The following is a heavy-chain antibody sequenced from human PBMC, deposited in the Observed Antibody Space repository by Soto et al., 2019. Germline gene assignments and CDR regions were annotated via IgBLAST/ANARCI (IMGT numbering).Heavy chain of an antibody. J-gene: IGHJ2*01. Sequence: EVQLVESGGGLIQPGGSLRLSCAVSGFTVSTNYMTWVRQAPGKGLEWVSIIYSGGSTSYVDSVKGRFTISRDNSKNTVYLQMNSLRAEDTAVYYCARGDSAMGPYWFFDLWGRGTLVTVSS. D-gene: IGHD5-18*01. CDR2: IYSGGST. V-gene: IGHV3-53*01. CDR1: GFTVSTNY. CDR3: ARGDSAMGPYWFFDL.